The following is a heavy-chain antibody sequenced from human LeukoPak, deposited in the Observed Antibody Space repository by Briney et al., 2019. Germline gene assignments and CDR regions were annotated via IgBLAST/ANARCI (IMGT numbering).Heavy chain of an antibody. V-gene: IGHV3-23*01. J-gene: IGHJ4*02. Sequence: GGSLRLSCAASGFTFSSYAMSWVRQATGKGLEWVSAISGSGGSTYYADSVKGRFTISGDNSKNTLYLQMNSLRAEDTAVYYCAREPLGYYDSSGYYSEWGQGTLVTVSS. CDR3: AREPLGYYDSSGYYSE. D-gene: IGHD3-22*01. CDR1: GFTFSSYA. CDR2: ISGSGGST.